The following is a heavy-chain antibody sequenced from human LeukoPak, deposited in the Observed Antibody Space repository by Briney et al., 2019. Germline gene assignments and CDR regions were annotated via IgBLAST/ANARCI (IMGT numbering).Heavy chain of an antibody. CDR3: AKDRAGVAAAGRFDY. CDR1: GFTFSSYG. J-gene: IGHJ4*02. CDR2: ISGSGGST. V-gene: IGHV3-23*01. D-gene: IGHD6-13*01. Sequence: PGGSLRLSCAASGFTFSSYGMSWVRQAPGKGLEWVSAISGSGGSTYYADSVKGRFTISRDNSKNTLYLQMNSLRAEDTAVYYCAKDRAGVAAAGRFDYWGQGTLVTVSS.